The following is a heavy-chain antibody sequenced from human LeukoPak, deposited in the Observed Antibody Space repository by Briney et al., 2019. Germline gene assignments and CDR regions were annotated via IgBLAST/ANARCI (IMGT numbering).Heavy chain of an antibody. CDR3: AKFTEETTGSEAFDY. CDR1: GYSFTSYW. V-gene: IGHV5-51*01. D-gene: IGHD1-1*01. Sequence: GESLKISCKGSGYSFTSYWIGWVRQMPGKGLEWMGIIYPGDSDTRYSPSFQGQVTISADKSISTAYLQWSSLKAADTAMYYCAKFTEETTGSEAFDYGGKGTLVTVSS. CDR2: IYPGDSDT. J-gene: IGHJ4*02.